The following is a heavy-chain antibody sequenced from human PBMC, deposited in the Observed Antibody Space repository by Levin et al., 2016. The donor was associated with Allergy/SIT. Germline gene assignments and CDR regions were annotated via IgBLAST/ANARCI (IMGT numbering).Heavy chain of an antibody. J-gene: IGHJ5*02. Sequence: GSLRLSCAASGFTFSSYWMHWVRQAPGKGLVWVSRINSDGSSTTYADSVKGRFTISRDNAKNTLYLQMNSLRVEDTAVYYCATGAGGYNNWFDPWGQGTLVTVSS. CDR1: GFTFSSYW. CDR3: ATGAGGYNNWFDP. CDR2: INSDGSST. D-gene: IGHD1-26*01. V-gene: IGHV3-74*01.